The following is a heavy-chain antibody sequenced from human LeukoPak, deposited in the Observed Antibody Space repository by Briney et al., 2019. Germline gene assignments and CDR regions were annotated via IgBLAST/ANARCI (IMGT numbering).Heavy chain of an antibody. D-gene: IGHD6-13*01. V-gene: IGHV4-34*01. J-gene: IGHJ4*02. CDR3: ARGIAAAGFYFDY. CDR2: IYHSGST. CDR1: VGSFSGYH. Sequence: KPSETLSLTCAVYVGSFSGYHWSWIRQSPGKGLEWIGYIYHSGSTYYNPSLKRRVTISVDRSKNQFSLKLSSVTAADTAVYYCARGIAAAGFYFDYWGQGTLVTVSS.